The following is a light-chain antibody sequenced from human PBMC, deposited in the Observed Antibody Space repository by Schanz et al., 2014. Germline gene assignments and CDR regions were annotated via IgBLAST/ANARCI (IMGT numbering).Light chain of an antibody. CDR3: SSYTRSSPVV. CDR1: SSDVGGYNY. V-gene: IGLV2-8*01. CDR2: EVN. Sequence: QSALTQPPSASGSPGQSVTISCTGTSSDVGGYNYVSWYQQHPGKAPKLMIYEVNKRPSGVPDRFTGSKSGNTASLTVSGLQAEDEGDYYCSSYTRSSPVVFGGGTKLTVL. J-gene: IGLJ2*01.